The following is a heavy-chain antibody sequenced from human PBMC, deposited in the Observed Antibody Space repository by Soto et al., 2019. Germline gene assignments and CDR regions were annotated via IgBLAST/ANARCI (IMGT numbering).Heavy chain of an antibody. CDR3: ARELYYDSSGYYLDRHDAFDI. D-gene: IGHD3-22*01. J-gene: IGHJ3*02. Sequence: QVQLVQSGAEVKKPGSSVKVSCKASGGTFSSYAISWVRQAPGQGLEWMGGIIPIFGTANYAQKFQGRVTITADASTSTAYMELSSLRSEDTAVYYCARELYYDSSGYYLDRHDAFDIWGQVTMVTVSS. CDR1: GGTFSSYA. CDR2: IIPIFGTA. V-gene: IGHV1-69*12.